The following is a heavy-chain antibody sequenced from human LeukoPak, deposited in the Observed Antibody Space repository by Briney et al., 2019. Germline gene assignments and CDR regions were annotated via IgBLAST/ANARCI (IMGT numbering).Heavy chain of an antibody. V-gene: IGHV4-34*01. CDR3: ARMKAGWFDP. CDR2: IYYSGST. J-gene: IGHJ5*02. CDR1: GGSFSGYY. Sequence: SETLSLTCAVYGGSFSGYYWSWIRQPPGKGLDWIGTIYYSGSTYYNPSLKSRVTVSVDTSKNQFSLKLSSVTAADTAVYYCARMKAGWFDPWGQGTLVTVSS.